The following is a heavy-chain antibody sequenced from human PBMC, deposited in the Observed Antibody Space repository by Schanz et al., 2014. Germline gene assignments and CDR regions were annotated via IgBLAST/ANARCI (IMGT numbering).Heavy chain of an antibody. CDR3: VRDKKGYVAVAERAPFDY. J-gene: IGHJ4*02. CDR1: GFSFSTYG. D-gene: IGHD6-19*01. Sequence: EVRLVESGGGLVKPGGSLRLSCAASGFSFSTYGMTWVRQAPGKGLEWVSSISSSSMYIYQADSMRGRFTISRDNAKNSLYLQVNNLSAEDTAVYYCVRDKKGYVAVAERAPFDYWGQGTLVTVSS. CDR2: ISSSSMYI. V-gene: IGHV3-21*01.